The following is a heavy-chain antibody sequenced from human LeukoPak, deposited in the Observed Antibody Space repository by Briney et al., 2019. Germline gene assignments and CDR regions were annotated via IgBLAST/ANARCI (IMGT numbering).Heavy chain of an antibody. J-gene: IGHJ4*02. CDR3: ARSQNYYGSGDY. Sequence: SSETLSLTCTVSGDSVSNGNYYWSWLRQPPGKALEWIGYIYYTGKTYYNPSLEGRVTILVDTSRNHFSVKLSSVTAADTAVYYCARSQNYYGSGDYWSQGTLVTVSS. V-gene: IGHV4-61*03. CDR2: IYYTGKT. CDR1: GDSVSNGNYY. D-gene: IGHD3-10*01.